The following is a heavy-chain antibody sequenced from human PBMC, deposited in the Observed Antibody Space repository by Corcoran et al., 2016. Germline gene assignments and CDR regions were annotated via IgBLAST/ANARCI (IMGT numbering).Heavy chain of an antibody. V-gene: IGHV3-23*01. CDR3: AKGGGYRLGYFDF. CDR2: ISGSGGST. D-gene: IGHD2-15*01. CDR1: GFTFSSYA. Sequence: EVQLLESGGGLVQPGGSLRLSCAASGFTFSSYAMSWVRQAPGKGLEWVSAISGSGGSTYYADSVKGRFTISRDNSKNTLDLQMDSLRAEDTAVYYWAKGGGYRLGYFDFWGQGTLVTVSS. J-gene: IGHJ4*02.